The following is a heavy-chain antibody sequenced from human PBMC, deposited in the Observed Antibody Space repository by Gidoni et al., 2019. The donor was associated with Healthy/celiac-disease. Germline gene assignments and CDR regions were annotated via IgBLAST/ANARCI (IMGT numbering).Heavy chain of an antibody. Sequence: QMQLVQSGPEVKKPGTSVKVSCKASGFTFTSSAMQWVRQARGQRLEWIGWIVVGSGNTNYAQKFQERVTITRDMSTSTAYMELSSLRSEDTAVYYCAARADFWTGNYYYGMDVWGQGTTVTVSS. CDR3: AARADFWTGNYYYGMDV. V-gene: IGHV1-58*02. D-gene: IGHD3-3*01. J-gene: IGHJ6*02. CDR1: GFTFTSSA. CDR2: IVVGSGNT.